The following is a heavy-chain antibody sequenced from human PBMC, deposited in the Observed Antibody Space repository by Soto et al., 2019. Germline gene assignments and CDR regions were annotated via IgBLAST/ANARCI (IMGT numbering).Heavy chain of an antibody. CDR3: ANDLLYGYCSSGSCYCFDF. CDR2: ISGSGGST. J-gene: IGHJ4*02. V-gene: IGHV3-23*01. CDR1: GFTFGSYA. Sequence: GGYLRLSCAASGFTFGSYALSWVRQAPGKGMEWVSAISGSGGSTYYADSVKGRFTISSDYSTHTLYLHMNRLRAEDTAAYYCANDLLYGYCSSGSCYCFDFWGQGTLVTVSS. D-gene: IGHD2-15*01.